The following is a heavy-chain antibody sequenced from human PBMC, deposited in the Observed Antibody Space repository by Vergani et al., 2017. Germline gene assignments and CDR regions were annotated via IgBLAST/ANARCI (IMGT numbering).Heavy chain of an antibody. V-gene: IGHV3-21*01. CDR2: ISSSSSYI. CDR1: GFTFSSYS. CDR3: ARDKGVGAIYAGDY. Sequence: EVQLVESGGGLVKPGGSLRLSCAASGFTFSSYSMNWVRQAPGKGLEWVSSISSSSSYIYYADSVKGRFTISRDNAKNSLYLQMNSLRAEDTAVYYCARDKGVGAIYAGDYWGQGTLVTVSS. D-gene: IGHD1-26*01. J-gene: IGHJ4*02.